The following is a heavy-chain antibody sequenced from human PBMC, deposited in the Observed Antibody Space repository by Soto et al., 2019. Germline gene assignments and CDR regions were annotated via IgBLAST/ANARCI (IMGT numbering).Heavy chain of an antibody. J-gene: IGHJ6*02. CDR2: ISAYNGNT. CDR1: GYTFTSYG. CDR3: ARVLVAVAGDYYYYGMDV. V-gene: IGHV1-18*01. Sequence: ASVKVSCKASGYTFTSYGISWVRQAPGQGIEWMGWISAYNGNTNYAQKLQGRVTMTTDTSTSTAYMELRSLRSDDTAVYYCARVLVAVAGDYYYYGMDVWGQGTTVTVSS. D-gene: IGHD6-19*01.